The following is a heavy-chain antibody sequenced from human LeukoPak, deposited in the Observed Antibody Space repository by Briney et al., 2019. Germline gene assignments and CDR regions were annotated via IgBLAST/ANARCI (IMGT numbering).Heavy chain of an antibody. Sequence: SETLSLTCAVYGGSFSGYYWSWIRQPPGKGLEWIGEINHSGSTNYNPSLKSRVTISVDTSKNQFSLKLSSVTAADTAVYYCARGRSLLKTSYYYDSGNDYWGQGTLVTVSS. V-gene: IGHV4-34*01. CDR2: INHSGST. J-gene: IGHJ4*02. CDR1: GGSFSGYY. D-gene: IGHD3-10*01. CDR3: ARGRSLLKTSYYYDSGNDY.